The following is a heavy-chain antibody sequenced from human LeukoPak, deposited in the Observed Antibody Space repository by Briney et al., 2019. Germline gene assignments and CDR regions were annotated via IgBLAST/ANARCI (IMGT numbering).Heavy chain of an antibody. V-gene: IGHV3-23*01. CDR2: ISGSGGST. Sequence: GGSLRLSCAASGFTFSSYAMSWVRQAPGKGLEWVSPISGSGGSTYYADSVKGRFTISRDNSKNTLYLQMNSLRAEDTAVYYCAKIRAVVVPAALYYFDYWGQGTLVTVSS. J-gene: IGHJ4*02. CDR3: AKIRAVVVPAALYYFDY. D-gene: IGHD2-2*01. CDR1: GFTFSSYA.